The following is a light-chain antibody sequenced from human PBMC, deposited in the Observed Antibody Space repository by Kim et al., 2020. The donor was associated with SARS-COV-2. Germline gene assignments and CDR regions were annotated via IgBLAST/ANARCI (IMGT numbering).Light chain of an antibody. V-gene: IGKV3-15*01. J-gene: IGKJ4*01. CDR2: GAS. CDR3: QQYTSWPLT. Sequence: VSPGERATLACRASHSVSSNLAWYQQKPGQAPRLRIYGASTRATGLPDRFSGSGSGTEFTLTISSLQSEDFAVYYCQQYTSWPLTFGGGTKVDIK. CDR1: HSVSSN.